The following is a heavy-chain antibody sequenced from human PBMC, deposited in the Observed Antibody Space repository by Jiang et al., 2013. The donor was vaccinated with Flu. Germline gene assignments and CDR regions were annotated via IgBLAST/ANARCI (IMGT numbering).Heavy chain of an antibody. V-gene: IGHV1-2*06. D-gene: IGHD3-16*01. CDR2: VRPNSGNT. Sequence: GQGPEWLGRVRPNSGNTGYAQKFQGRVTMTRDTSISTAYMELTSLTSDDSAIYYCVRGQNYAFDYWGQGTPGHRLF. J-gene: IGHJ4*02. CDR3: VRGQNYAFDY.